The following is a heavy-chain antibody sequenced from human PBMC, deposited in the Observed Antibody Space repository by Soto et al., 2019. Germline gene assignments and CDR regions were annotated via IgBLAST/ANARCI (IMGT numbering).Heavy chain of an antibody. CDR2: IDWDDDK. CDR1: GFSLSTSGMC. J-gene: IGHJ5*02. Sequence: ESGPTLVNPTQTLTLTCTFSGFSLSTSGMCVSWIRQPPGKALEWLARIDWDDDKYYSTSLKTRLTISKDTSKNQVVLTMTNMDPVDTATYYCARTEFIAVKKHNWFDPWGQGTLVTVSS. D-gene: IGHD6-19*01. CDR3: ARTEFIAVKKHNWFDP. V-gene: IGHV2-70*11.